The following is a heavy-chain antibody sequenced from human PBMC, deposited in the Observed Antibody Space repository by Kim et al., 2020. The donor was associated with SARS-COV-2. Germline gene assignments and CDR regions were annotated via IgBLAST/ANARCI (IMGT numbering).Heavy chain of an antibody. CDR3: AKDISPVRTNYWYFDL. J-gene: IGHJ2*01. D-gene: IGHD3-10*01. CDR2: ISWNSGSI. Sequence: GGSLRLSCAASGFTFDDYAMHWVRQAPGKGLEWVAGISWNSGSIGYADSVKGRFTISRDNAKNSLYLQMNSLRAEDTALYYCAKDISPVRTNYWYFDLWGPATLVTVSS. V-gene: IGHV3-9*01. CDR1: GFTFDDYA.